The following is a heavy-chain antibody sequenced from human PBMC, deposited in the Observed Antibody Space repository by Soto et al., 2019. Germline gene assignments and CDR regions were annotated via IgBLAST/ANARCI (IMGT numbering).Heavy chain of an antibody. CDR2: INADNGDT. D-gene: IGHD6-13*01. V-gene: IGHV1-3*01. CDR1: GYTFTSYG. Sequence: EASVKVSCKASGYTFTSYGIHWVRQAPGQRLEWMGWINADNGDTKYSPKFQGRVTITRDTSASTAYMELSSLRSEDTAVYYCVRRHVSATGIDWFDPWGQGTLVTVSS. CDR3: VRRHVSATGIDWFDP. J-gene: IGHJ5*02.